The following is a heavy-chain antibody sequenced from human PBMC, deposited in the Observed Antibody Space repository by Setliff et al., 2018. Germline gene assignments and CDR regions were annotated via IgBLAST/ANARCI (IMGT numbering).Heavy chain of an antibody. D-gene: IGHD6-13*01. Sequence: PGGSLRLSCTASGFTFGDYAMSWVRQAPGKGLEWVSYISSSSSTIYYADSVKGRFTISRDNAKNSLYLQMNSLRAEDTAVYYCTRDWGIAAAGYWGQGTLVTVSS. V-gene: IGHV3-48*01. J-gene: IGHJ4*02. CDR1: GFTFGDYA. CDR2: ISSSSSTI. CDR3: TRDWGIAAAGY.